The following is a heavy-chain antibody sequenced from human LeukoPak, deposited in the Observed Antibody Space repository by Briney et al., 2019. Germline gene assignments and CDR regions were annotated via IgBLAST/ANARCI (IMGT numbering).Heavy chain of an antibody. V-gene: IGHV4-59*01. CDR3: AREITIFGVVRFDP. CDR1: GGSISSYY. J-gene: IGHJ5*02. Sequence: SETLSLTCTVSGGSISSYYWSWIRQPPGKGLEWIGYIYYSGSTNYNPSLKSRVTISVDTSKNLFSLKLSSVTAADTAVYYCAREITIFGVVRFDPWGQGTLVTVSS. CDR2: IYYSGST. D-gene: IGHD3-3*01.